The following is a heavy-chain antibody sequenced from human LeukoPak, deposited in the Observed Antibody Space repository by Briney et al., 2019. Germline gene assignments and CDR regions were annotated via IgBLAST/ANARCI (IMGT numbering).Heavy chain of an antibody. D-gene: IGHD1-26*01. CDR1: GFTFSSYT. J-gene: IGHJ4*02. Sequence: GGSLRLSCAASGFTFSSYTMHWVRQAPGKGLEWVAVISYVGSNKYYADSVKGRFTISRDNSKNTLYLQMNSLRAEDTAVYYCAREDSEAFDYWGQGTLVTVSS. CDR3: AREDSEAFDY. CDR2: ISYVGSNK. V-gene: IGHV3-30-3*01.